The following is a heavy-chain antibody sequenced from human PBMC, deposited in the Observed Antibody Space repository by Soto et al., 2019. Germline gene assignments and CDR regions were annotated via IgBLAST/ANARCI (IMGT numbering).Heavy chain of an antibody. CDR3: ARGALSLGHNTVYYYGMDV. CDR2: IIPIFGTT. V-gene: IGHV1-69*06. D-gene: IGHD3-16*01. Sequence: QVQLVQSGAEVKKPGSSVKVSCKASGGTFSNSAISWVRQAPGQGLEWMAGIIPIFGTTSFEQNFQGRVTITADKSTITAYMDLNSLTSDDTAMYYCARGALSLGHNTVYYYGMDVWGQGTTVTVSS. CDR1: GGTFSNSA. J-gene: IGHJ6*02.